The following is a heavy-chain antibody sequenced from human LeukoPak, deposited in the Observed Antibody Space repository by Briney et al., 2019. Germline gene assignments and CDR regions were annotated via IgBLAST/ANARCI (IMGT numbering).Heavy chain of an antibody. CDR3: ARDWVTMVRGVILYY. V-gene: IGHV1-46*01. D-gene: IGHD3-10*01. CDR1: GYTFTSYY. CDR2: INPSGGST. J-gene: IGHJ4*02. Sequence: ASVKVSCKASGYTFTSYYMHWVRQAPGQGLEWMGIINPSGGSTSYAQKLQGRVTMTTDTSTSTAYMELRSLRSDDTAVYYCARDWVTMVRGVILYYWGQGTLVTVSS.